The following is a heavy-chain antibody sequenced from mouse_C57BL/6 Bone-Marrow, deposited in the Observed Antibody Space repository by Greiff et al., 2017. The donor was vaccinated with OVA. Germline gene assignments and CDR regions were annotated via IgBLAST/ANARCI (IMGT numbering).Heavy chain of an antibody. J-gene: IGHJ4*01. V-gene: IGHV2-3*01. D-gene: IGHD1-1*01. Sequence: VQVVESGPGLVAPSQSLSITCTVSGFSLTSYGVSWVRQPPGKGLEWLGVIWGDGSTNYHSALISRLSISKDNSKSQVFLKLNSLQTDDTATDYCAKPLHGPYYYAMDYWGQGTSVTVSA. CDR2: IWGDGST. CDR3: AKPLHGPYYYAMDY. CDR1: GFSLTSYG.